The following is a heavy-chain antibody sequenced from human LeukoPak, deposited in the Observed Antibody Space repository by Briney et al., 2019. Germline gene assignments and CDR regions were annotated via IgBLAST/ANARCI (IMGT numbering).Heavy chain of an antibody. Sequence: SETLSLTCTVSGVSISSYYWSWIRQPPGKGLEWIGYIYYSGSTYYNPSLKSRVTISVDTSKNQFSLKLSSVTAADTAVYYCARDKRLGYCTNGVCSEAFDIWGQGTMVTVSS. D-gene: IGHD2-8*01. J-gene: IGHJ3*02. V-gene: IGHV4-59*12. CDR2: IYYSGST. CDR1: GVSISSYY. CDR3: ARDKRLGYCTNGVCSEAFDI.